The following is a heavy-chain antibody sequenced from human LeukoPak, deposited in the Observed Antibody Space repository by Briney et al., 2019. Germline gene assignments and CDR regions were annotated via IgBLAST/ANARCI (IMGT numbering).Heavy chain of an antibody. CDR2: ISGSGGST. V-gene: IGHV3-23*01. CDR3: AKSLGYCSSTSCYGNDY. Sequence: PGGTLRLSCAASGFTLSSYGMSWVRQAPGKGLEWGLAISGSGGSTYYADSVKGRFTISRDNSKNTLYLQMNSLRAEDTAVYYCAKSLGYCSSTSCYGNDYWGQGTLVTVSS. D-gene: IGHD2-2*01. CDR1: GFTLSSYG. J-gene: IGHJ4*02.